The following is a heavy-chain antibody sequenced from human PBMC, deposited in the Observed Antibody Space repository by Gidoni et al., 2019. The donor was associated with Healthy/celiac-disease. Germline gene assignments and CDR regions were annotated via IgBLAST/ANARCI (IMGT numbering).Heavy chain of an antibody. CDR2: IWYDGSNK. V-gene: IGHV3-33*01. J-gene: IGHJ4*02. Sequence: QVQLVESGGGVVQPGRSLRLSCAASGFTFSSYGMHWVRQAPGKGLELLAVIWYDGSNKYYAGSVKGRFTISRDKSKSTLYLQMNSLRAEDTAVYYCARDRHVRWGQGTLVTVSS. CDR3: ARDRHVR. CDR1: GFTFSSYG.